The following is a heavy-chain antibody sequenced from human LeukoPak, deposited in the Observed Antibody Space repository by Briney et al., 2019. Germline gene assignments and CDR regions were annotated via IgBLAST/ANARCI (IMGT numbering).Heavy chain of an antibody. D-gene: IGHD6-13*01. V-gene: IGHV4-34*01. CDR3: ARPLRYSSSWYS. J-gene: IGHJ1*01. CDR1: GGSFSGYY. Sequence: PSETLSLTCAVYGGSFSGYYWGWIRQPPGKGLEWIGEINHSGSTNHNPSLKSRVTISVDTSKNQFSLKLSSVTAADTAVYYCARPLRYSSSWYSWGQGTLVTVSS. CDR2: INHSGST.